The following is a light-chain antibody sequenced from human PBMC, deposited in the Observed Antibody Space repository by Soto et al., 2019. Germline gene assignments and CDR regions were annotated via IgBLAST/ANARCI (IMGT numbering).Light chain of an antibody. V-gene: IGKV3-20*01. CDR3: QQYRSSPRA. CDR1: QSVASSY. Sequence: EIVLTQSPGTLSLFPGERATFSCRASQSVASSYLAWYQQKFGQAPRLLIYGASNRAAGIPDRFSGSGSGTDFTLYNSRLEPEDSAVYYCQQYRSSPRAFGQGTKVAL. CDR2: GAS. J-gene: IGKJ1*01.